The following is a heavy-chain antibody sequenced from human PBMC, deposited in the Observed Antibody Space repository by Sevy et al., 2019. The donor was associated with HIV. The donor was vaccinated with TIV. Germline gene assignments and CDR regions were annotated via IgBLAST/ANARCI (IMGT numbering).Heavy chain of an antibody. D-gene: IGHD2-8*01. CDR2: ISYFGTNK. V-gene: IGHV3-30*04. J-gene: IGHJ4*02. Sequence: GGSLRLSCAASGFTFTLYAIHWVRQAPGKGLEWVSLISYFGTNKYYADSVKGRFTISRDDSKNTAYLQMNNLRTDDTAVYYCARVVDEYCTDDCNHRLDYWGQGTQVTVSS. CDR3: ARVVDEYCTDDCNHRLDY. CDR1: GFTFTLYA.